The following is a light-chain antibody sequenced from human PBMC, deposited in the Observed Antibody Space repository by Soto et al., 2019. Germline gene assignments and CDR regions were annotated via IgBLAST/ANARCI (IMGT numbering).Light chain of an antibody. CDR1: QSVYSN. Sequence: EIVLTQSPATLSLSPGERASLSCRASQSVYSNLAWYQQKPGQAPRLLIYAASNRATGVPARFSGSWSGTEFTLTISSLQSEDFAVYYCQQYNNWITFGQGTRLEIK. J-gene: IGKJ5*01. V-gene: IGKV3-15*01. CDR2: AAS. CDR3: QQYNNWIT.